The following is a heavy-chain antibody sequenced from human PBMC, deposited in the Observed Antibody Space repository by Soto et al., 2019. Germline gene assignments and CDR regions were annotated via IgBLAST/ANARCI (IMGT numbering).Heavy chain of an antibody. CDR3: ATVFEH. J-gene: IGHJ4*02. CDR1: GITFSGFW. Sequence: VPLVESGGGSVQPGGSLRLSCVASGITFSGFWMHWVRQVPGKGLGWVARVDRAGSGTSYADSVKGRFTISRDNAKNTLSLQRDSLRVEDTAVYYCATVFEHWGQGIPVTVSS. V-gene: IGHV3-74*01. CDR2: VDRAGSGT.